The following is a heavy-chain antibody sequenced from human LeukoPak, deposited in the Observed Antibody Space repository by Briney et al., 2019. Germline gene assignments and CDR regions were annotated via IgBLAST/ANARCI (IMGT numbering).Heavy chain of an antibody. D-gene: IGHD3-22*01. V-gene: IGHV4-38-2*02. CDR3: AREKALIDHYDFTGYDWEY. CDR1: GYSISTLAN. J-gene: IGHJ4*02. Sequence: SETLSLICTVSGYSISTLANWGWIRPSPGKGLEWVASIYHGGSTYYNPSLRGRVTISMDTSKNQISLKLTSVTAADTAVYYCAREKALIDHYDFTGYDWEYWGQGSLVIVSS. CDR2: IYHGGST.